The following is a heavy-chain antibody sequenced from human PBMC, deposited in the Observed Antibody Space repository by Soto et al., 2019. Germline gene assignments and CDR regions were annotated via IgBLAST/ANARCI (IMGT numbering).Heavy chain of an antibody. D-gene: IGHD2-15*01. Sequence: GXSLILSCAGSGFICSAYWMSCVRHAPVKGLEWVAMINRGASGTHYVDSVKGRFTISRDNAKNSLYLQMNSLRVEDTAVYYCATLDTAEIQTAAYWGQGTLVTVSS. CDR3: ATLDTAEIQTAAY. CDR1: GFICSAYW. CDR2: INRGASGT. J-gene: IGHJ4*02. V-gene: IGHV3-7*01.